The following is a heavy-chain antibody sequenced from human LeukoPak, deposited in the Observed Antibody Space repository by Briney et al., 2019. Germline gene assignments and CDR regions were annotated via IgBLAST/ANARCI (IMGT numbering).Heavy chain of an antibody. Sequence: ASVKVSCKASGYTFTSYDINWVRQATGQGLEWMGWMNPNSGNTGYAQKFQGRVTITRNTSISTAYMELSSLRSEDTAVYYCARVVKELFGGGGGGGDGAFDIWGQGTMVTVSS. V-gene: IGHV1-8*03. CDR2: MNPNSGNT. J-gene: IGHJ3*02. CDR1: GYTFTSYD. CDR3: ARVVKELFGGGGGGGDGAFDI. D-gene: IGHD3-16*01.